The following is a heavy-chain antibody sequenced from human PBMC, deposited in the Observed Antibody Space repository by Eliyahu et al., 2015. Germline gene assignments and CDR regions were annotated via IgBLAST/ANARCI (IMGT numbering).Heavy chain of an antibody. Sequence: QVQLVQSGAEVKKPGASVRVSCXASGYTFTSFYMPWVXQAPGQGLEWMGIINLSGGITSYAQRFQGRVNMTRDTSTSTVYMELSSLRSEDTAVYYCAREAASGTRSPVFDIWGQGTLVTVSS. CDR3: AREAASGTRSPVFDI. D-gene: IGHD6-13*01. J-gene: IGHJ3*02. CDR1: GYTFTSFY. CDR2: INLSGGIT. V-gene: IGHV1-46*01.